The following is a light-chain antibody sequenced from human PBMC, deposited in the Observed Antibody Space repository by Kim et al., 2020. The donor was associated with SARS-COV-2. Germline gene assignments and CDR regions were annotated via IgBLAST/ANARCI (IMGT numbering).Light chain of an antibody. V-gene: IGLV2-14*03. CDR1: SSDVGAYNF. CDR2: DVS. J-gene: IGLJ2*01. Sequence: QSALTQPASVSGSPGQSITISCTGTSSDVGAYNFVSWYQQHPGKVPKVMIYDVSNRPSGVSNRFSGSKSGNTASLTISGLQAEDEADYYCSAYTSRRTVVFGGGTQLTVL. CDR3: SAYTSRRTVV.